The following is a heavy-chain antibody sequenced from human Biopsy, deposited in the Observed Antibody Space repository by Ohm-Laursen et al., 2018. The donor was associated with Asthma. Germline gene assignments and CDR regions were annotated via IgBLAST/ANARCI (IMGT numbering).Heavy chain of an antibody. CDR2: ISYDGRET. V-gene: IGHV3-30*03. D-gene: IGHD2-21*02. CDR3: TRDRFYNSVTSESFYYGVDV. Sequence: SLRLSCAATGFRFPIYGMHWVRQGPGKGPEWVTLISYDGRETGYVDSVKGRFTISRDNFRNTVHLQMSSLRPEDSAVYYCTRDRFYNSVTSESFYYGVDVWGQGTTVTVSS. CDR1: GFRFPIYG. J-gene: IGHJ6*02.